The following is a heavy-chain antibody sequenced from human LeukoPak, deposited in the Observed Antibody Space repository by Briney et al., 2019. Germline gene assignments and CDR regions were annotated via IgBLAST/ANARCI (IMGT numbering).Heavy chain of an antibody. D-gene: IGHD3/OR15-3a*01. J-gene: IGHJ4*02. CDR1: GFTFDDSP. Sequence: GGSLRLSCAASGFTFDDSPIHWVRHASGEGEGRVCRVRDKANGYATGYAASVKGRFTISRDDSKNTAYLQMNSLIIEDTAGYYFTRQAPGTGTVDHWCQGALVTVSA. CDR2: VRDKANGYAT. V-gene: IGHV3-73*01. CDR3: TRQAPGTGTVDH.